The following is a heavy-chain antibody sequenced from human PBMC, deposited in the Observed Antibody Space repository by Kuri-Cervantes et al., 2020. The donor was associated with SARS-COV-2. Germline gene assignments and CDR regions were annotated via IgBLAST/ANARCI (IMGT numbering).Heavy chain of an antibody. J-gene: IGHJ6*02. V-gene: IGHV1-69*13. CDR3: ASTEYCSGGSCTARQYYYGMEV. CDR2: IIPIFGTA. D-gene: IGHD2-15*01. CDR1: EGTFSSYA. Sequence: SVMVSCKASEGTFSSYAISWVRQAPGQGREWMVGIIPIFGTANYAQKFQGRVTITADESTSTAYMELSSLRSEDTAVYYCASTEYCSGGSCTARQYYYGMEVWGQGTTVTVSS.